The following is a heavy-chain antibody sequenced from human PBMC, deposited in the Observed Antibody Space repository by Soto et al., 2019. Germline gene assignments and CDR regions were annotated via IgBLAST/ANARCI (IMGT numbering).Heavy chain of an antibody. CDR3: ARPKRSGYDRGDSYYHTMDV. D-gene: IGHD3-3*01. Sequence: QMRLVQSGAEVKNSGSSVKVSCKASGGTSSNFVITWVRQVPGQGLEWLGGILPMFGAVKYAQKFQDRLTITADRSTNTASMELGSLRSEDTAVYYCARPKRSGYDRGDSYYHTMDVWGHGTTGTV. J-gene: IGHJ6*02. V-gene: IGHV1-69*06. CDR2: ILPMFGAV. CDR1: GGTSSNFV.